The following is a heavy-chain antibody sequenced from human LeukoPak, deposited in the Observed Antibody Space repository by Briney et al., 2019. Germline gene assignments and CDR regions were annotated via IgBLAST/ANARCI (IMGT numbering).Heavy chain of an antibody. D-gene: IGHD2-15*01. CDR3: AREGGRYCSGGSCYSSNGWYGGLNY. V-gene: IGHV1-18*01. CDR1: GYTFSSYG. Sequence: AAVKVSCKASGYTFSSYGISWVRQAPGQGLEWMGWISPYNGYTEYGQKVQGRVTMTTDRPTTTAYMELRSLRSDDTAVYYCAREGGRYCSGGSCYSSNGWYGGLNYWGQGTLVTVSS. J-gene: IGHJ4*02. CDR2: ISPYNGYT.